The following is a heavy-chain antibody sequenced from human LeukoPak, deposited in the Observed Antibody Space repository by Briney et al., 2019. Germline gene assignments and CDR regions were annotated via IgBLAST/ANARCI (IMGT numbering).Heavy chain of an antibody. J-gene: IGHJ3*02. CDR3: AGPDTPNAFDI. CDR2: IIPIFGTA. Sequence: SVKVSCKASGYTFTSYGISWVRQAPGQGLEWMGGIIPIFGTANYAQKFQGRVTITTDESTSTAYMELSSLRSEDTAVYYCAGPDTPNAFDIWGQGTMVTVSS. CDR1: GYTFTSYG. D-gene: IGHD2-15*01. V-gene: IGHV1-69*05.